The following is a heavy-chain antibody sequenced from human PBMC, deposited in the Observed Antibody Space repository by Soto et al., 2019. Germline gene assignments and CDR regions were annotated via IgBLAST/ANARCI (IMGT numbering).Heavy chain of an antibody. Sequence: QVQLVESGGGVVQPGRSLRLSCTASGFTFSSYGMHWVRQAPGKGLEWVAVIWYDGSNKYYADSVKGRFTISRDNSQNTLYLQMNSLRAEGTAVYYSARDGYCTGGSCYSVPVFDYWGQGTLVTVSS. J-gene: IGHJ4*02. D-gene: IGHD2-15*01. CDR1: GFTFSSYG. CDR2: IWYDGSNK. V-gene: IGHV3-33*01. CDR3: ARDGYCTGGSCYSVPVFDY.